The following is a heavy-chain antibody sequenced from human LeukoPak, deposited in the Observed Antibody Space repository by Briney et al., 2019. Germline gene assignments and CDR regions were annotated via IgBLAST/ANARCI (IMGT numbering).Heavy chain of an antibody. J-gene: IGHJ3*02. CDR3: ARDQDSSGYYYGGAFDI. CDR1: GFTFSISA. V-gene: IGHV3-21*01. D-gene: IGHD3-22*01. Sequence: GGSLRLSCAASGFTFSISAMSWVRQAPGKGLEWVSSISSRSSYIYYADSVKGRFTVSRDNAKNSLYLQMNSLRAEDTAVYYCARDQDSSGYYYGGAFDIWGQGTMVTVSS. CDR2: ISSRSSYI.